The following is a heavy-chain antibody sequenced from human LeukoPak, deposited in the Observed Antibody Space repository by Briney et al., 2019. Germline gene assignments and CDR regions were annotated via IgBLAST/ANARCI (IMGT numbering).Heavy chain of an antibody. J-gene: IGHJ3*02. D-gene: IGHD4-11*01. CDR1: GYRFTMFW. CDR3: ARHSSSADYDAFDI. Sequence: GESLKISCQASGYRFTMFWIGWVRQMPGKGLEWLGIIYPGDSDTRYSPSFQGQGIISVDKSINTAYLQWGTLKASDTAVYYCARHSSSADYDAFDIWGQGTTVTVSS. CDR2: IYPGDSDT. V-gene: IGHV5-51*01.